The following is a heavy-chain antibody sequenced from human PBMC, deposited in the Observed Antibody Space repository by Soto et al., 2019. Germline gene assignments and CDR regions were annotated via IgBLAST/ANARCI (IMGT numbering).Heavy chain of an antibody. CDR2: IWYDGSNK. D-gene: IGHD2-2*01. V-gene: IGHV3-33*01. Sequence: PGGSLRLSCAASGFTFSSYGMHWVRQAPGKGLEWVAVIWYDGSNKYYADSVKGRFTISRDNSKNTLYLQMNSLRAEDTAVYYCARTTDGRQLLFRYFDYWGQGTLVTVSS. CDR3: ARTTDGRQLLFRYFDY. CDR1: GFTFSSYG. J-gene: IGHJ4*02.